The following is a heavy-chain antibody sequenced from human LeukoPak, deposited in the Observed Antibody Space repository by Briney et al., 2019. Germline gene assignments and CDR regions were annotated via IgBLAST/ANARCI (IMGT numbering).Heavy chain of an antibody. J-gene: IGHJ2*01. CDR1: GVSINSGNYY. CDR3: ARGSSEWYFDL. CDR2: IYYSGST. Sequence: SETLSLTCTVSGVSINSGNYYWNWIRQRPGKGLEWIGYIYYSGSTSFNPSLKSRSTISVDTSKNQFSLKLSSVTAADTAMYYCARGSSEWYFDLWGRGTLVTVAS. V-gene: IGHV4-31*03.